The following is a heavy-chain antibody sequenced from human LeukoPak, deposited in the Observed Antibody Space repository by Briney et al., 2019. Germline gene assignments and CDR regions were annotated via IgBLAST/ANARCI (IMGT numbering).Heavy chain of an antibody. CDR2: ISYDGSNK. D-gene: IGHD3-10*01. V-gene: IGHV3-30*18. CDR1: GFTFSSYG. Sequence: PGRSLRLSCAASGFTFSSYGMHWVRQAPGKGLEWVAVISYDGSNKYYADSVKGRFTISRDNSKNTLYLQLNSLRAEDTAVYYCAKDRLYGFNYYYGMDVWGQGTTVTVSS. J-gene: IGHJ6*02. CDR3: AKDRLYGFNYYYGMDV.